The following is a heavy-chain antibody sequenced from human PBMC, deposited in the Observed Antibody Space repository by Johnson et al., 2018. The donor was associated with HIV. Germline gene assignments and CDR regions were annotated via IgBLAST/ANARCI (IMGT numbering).Heavy chain of an antibody. CDR3: ARAQLLADDAFNN. J-gene: IGHJ3*02. Sequence: VQLVESGGGLVQPGGSLRLSCAASGFSFSNYAMTWVRQAPGKGLEWVSRINSDGSNTTYADSVKGRFTISRDNSKNTLYLQLNSLRVEDTAIYYCARAQLLADDAFNNWGQGTMVTVSS. V-gene: IGHV3-74*02. D-gene: IGHD6-6*01. CDR1: GFSFSNYA. CDR2: INSDGSNT.